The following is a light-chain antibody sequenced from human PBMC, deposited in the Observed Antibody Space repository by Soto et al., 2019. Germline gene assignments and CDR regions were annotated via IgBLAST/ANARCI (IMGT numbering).Light chain of an antibody. CDR3: SSFTTSSTHV. J-gene: IGLJ1*01. Sequence: QSVLTQPASVSGSPGQSITISCTGTRRDVGAYNFVSWYQQYPGKAPKVMIYEVNNRPSGVSNRFSGSRSGNTASLTISGLQAEDEADYYCSSFTTSSTHVFGSGTKVTVL. V-gene: IGLV2-14*01. CDR1: RRDVGAYNF. CDR2: EVN.